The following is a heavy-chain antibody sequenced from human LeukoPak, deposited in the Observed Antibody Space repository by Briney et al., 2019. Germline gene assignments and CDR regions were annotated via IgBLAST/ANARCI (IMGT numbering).Heavy chain of an antibody. D-gene: IGHD3-22*01. CDR2: NSAYNGDT. CDR3: ARSEENYYDSSGYFVPI. J-gene: IGHJ3*02. Sequence: ASVKVSCKASGYTFTSYGISWVRQAPGQGLEWMGWNSAYNGDTNYAQKLQGRVTMTTDTSTSTAYMELSSLRSEDTAVYYCARSEENYYDSSGYFVPIWGQGTMVTVSS. V-gene: IGHV1-18*01. CDR1: GYTFTSYG.